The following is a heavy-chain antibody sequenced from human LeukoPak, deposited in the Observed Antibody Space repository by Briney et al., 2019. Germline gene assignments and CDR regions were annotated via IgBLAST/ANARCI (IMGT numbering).Heavy chain of an antibody. CDR2: TYYKSKWYN. D-gene: IGHD2-21*02. J-gene: IGHJ4*02. CDR1: GDSVSSNSAA. Sequence: SQTLSLTCAISGDSVSSNSAAWNWIRRSPSRGLEWLGRTYYKSKWYNDYAVSVKSRITINPDTSKNQFSLQLNSVTPEDSAMYYCARIARTAIPVWGQGTLVTVSS. V-gene: IGHV6-1*01. CDR3: ARIARTAIPV.